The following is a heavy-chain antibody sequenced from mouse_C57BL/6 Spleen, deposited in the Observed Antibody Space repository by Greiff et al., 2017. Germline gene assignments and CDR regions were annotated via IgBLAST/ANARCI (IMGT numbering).Heavy chain of an antibody. CDR1: GYAFSSSW. Sequence: QVQLKESGPELVKPGASVKISCKASGYAFSSSWMNWVKQRPGKGLEWIGRIYPGDGDTNYNGKFKGKATLTADKSSSTAYMQLSSLTSEDSAVYFCAKSYYGSSLLYAMDYWGQGTSVTVSS. J-gene: IGHJ4*01. CDR3: AKSYYGSSLLYAMDY. CDR2: IYPGDGDT. D-gene: IGHD1-1*01. V-gene: IGHV1-82*01.